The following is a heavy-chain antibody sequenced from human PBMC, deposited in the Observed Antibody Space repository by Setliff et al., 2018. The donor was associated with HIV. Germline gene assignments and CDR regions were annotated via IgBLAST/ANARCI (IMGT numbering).Heavy chain of an antibody. D-gene: IGHD1-1*01. CDR2: INHSGST. V-gene: IGHV4-34*01. CDR3: ARGGYNWNDDLDY. CDR1: GGSFSGYY. J-gene: IGHJ4*02. Sequence: PSETLSVTCAVYGGSFSGYYWSWIRQPPGKGLEWIGEINHSGSTNYNPSLKSRVTISVDTSKNQFSLNLSSVTAADTAVYYCARGGYNWNDDLDYWGQGTLVTVSS.